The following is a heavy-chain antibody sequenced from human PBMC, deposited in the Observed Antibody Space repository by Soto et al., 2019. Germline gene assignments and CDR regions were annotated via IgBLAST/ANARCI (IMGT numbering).Heavy chain of an antibody. J-gene: IGHJ6*02. CDR2: INPNSGGT. CDR1: GYTFIAYY. D-gene: IGHD2-2*01. Sequence: QVQLVQSGAEVKEPGASVKVSCKASGYTFIAYYIHWVRQAPGQGLEWMGWINPNSGGTKNAQKFQGRVTMTRDTSISTAYMEVSRLRSDDTAVYYCARGMNWVVPVAGKPRYYNGMDVWGQGATVTVSS. CDR3: ARGMNWVVPVAGKPRYYNGMDV. V-gene: IGHV1-2*02.